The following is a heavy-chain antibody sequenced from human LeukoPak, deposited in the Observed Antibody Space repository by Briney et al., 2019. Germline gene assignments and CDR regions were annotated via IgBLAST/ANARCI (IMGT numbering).Heavy chain of an antibody. Sequence: GESLRISCKGSGYRFTSYWISWVRPMPGKGLEWIGRIDPSDSYTNDSPSFQGHVTISADKSISTAYLQWSSLKASDTAMYYCARHIGSGYSYFDYWGQGTLVTVSS. V-gene: IGHV5-10-1*01. CDR2: IDPSDSYT. CDR1: GYRFTSYW. CDR3: ARHIGSGYSYFDY. J-gene: IGHJ4*02. D-gene: IGHD3-3*01.